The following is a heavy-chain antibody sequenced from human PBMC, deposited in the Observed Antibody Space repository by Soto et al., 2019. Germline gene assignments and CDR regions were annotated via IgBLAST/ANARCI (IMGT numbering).Heavy chain of an antibody. V-gene: IGHV4-59*08. CDR3: ARHTRGEYYFAY. Sequence: SETLSLTCTVSGGSISSYYWSWIRQPPGKGLEWIGYIYYSGSTNYNPSLKSRVTISVDTSKNQFSLKLSSVTAADTAVYYCARHTRGEYYFAYWGQGTLVTVSS. J-gene: IGHJ4*02. CDR1: GGSISSYY. CDR2: IYYSGST. D-gene: IGHD1-26*01.